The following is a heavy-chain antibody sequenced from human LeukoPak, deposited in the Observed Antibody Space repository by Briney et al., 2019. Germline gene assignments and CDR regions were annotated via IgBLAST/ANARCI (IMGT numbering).Heavy chain of an antibody. J-gene: IGHJ4*02. CDR2: IYYSGST. Sequence: PSETLSLTCTVSGGSISSSSYYWGWIRQPPGKGLEWIGSIYYSGSTYYNPSRKSRVTISVDTSKNQFSLKLSSVTAADTAVYYCARRRIAVAGGIDYWGQGTLVTVSS. V-gene: IGHV4-39*01. CDR1: GGSISSSSYY. CDR3: ARRRIAVAGGIDY. D-gene: IGHD6-19*01.